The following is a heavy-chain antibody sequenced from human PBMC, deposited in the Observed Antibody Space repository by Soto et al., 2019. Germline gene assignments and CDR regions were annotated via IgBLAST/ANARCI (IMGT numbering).Heavy chain of an antibody. V-gene: IGHV1-69*01. D-gene: IGHD1-1*01. Sequence: QVQLVQSGAEVRKPGSSVRVSCKASGDRFNTYAFNWVRQAPGQGLECLGGIITFFGAAMYAQKFQGRVTITADEFMTTAYMELSSLTSEDTAVYYCARGGKERFRGSGMDVWGQGTTVTVSS. CDR3: ARGGKERFRGSGMDV. CDR2: IITFFGAA. J-gene: IGHJ6*02. CDR1: GDRFNTYA.